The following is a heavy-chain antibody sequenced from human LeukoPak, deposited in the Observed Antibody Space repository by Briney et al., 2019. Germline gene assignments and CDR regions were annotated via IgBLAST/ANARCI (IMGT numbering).Heavy chain of an antibody. Sequence: PGGSLRLSCAASGFTFSSYWMTWVRQAPGRGLEWVAVISYDGSNKYYADSVKGRFTISRDNSKNTLYLQMNSLRAEVTAVYYCVIKGGYDILTGYYRSLGYWGQGTLVTVSS. V-gene: IGHV3-30*03. D-gene: IGHD3-9*01. J-gene: IGHJ4*02. CDR3: VIKGGYDILTGYYRSLGY. CDR2: ISYDGSNK. CDR1: GFTFSSYW.